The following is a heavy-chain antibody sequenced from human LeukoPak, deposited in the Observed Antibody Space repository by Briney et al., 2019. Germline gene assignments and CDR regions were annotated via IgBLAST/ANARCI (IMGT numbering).Heavy chain of an antibody. D-gene: IGHD3-22*01. V-gene: IGHV4-34*01. J-gene: IGHJ4*02. CDR1: Y. CDR3: ARGYYYDSSGSRSSQFDY. Sequence: YWSWIRQPPGKGLEWIGEINHSGSTNYNPSLKSRVTISVDTSKNQFSLKLSSVTAADTAVYYCARGYYYDSSGSRSSQFDYWGQGTLVTVSS. CDR2: INHSGST.